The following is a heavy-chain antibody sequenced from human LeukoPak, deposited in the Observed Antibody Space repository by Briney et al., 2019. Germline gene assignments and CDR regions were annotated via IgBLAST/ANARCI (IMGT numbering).Heavy chain of an antibody. CDR2: MNPNSGNT. V-gene: IGHV1-8*01. D-gene: IGHD2-21*02. J-gene: IGHJ4*02. Sequence: GASVKVSCKASGYTFTSYDINWVRQATGQGLEWMGWMNPNSGNTGYAQKFQGRVTMTRNTSISTAYMELSSLRSEDTAVYYCAAGAYCGGDCYLALDYWGQGTLVTVS. CDR1: GYTFTSYD. CDR3: AAGAYCGGDCYLALDY.